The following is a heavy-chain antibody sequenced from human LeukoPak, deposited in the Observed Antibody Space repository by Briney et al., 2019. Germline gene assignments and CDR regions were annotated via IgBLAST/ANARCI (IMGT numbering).Heavy chain of an antibody. CDR1: GGSFSGYY. Sequence: SETLSLTCAVYGGSFSGYYWSWIRQPPGKGLEWSGEINHSGSTNYNPSLKSRVTISVDTSRNQFSLKRSSVTAADTAVYYCAKDNYGGGFDPWGQGTLVTVSS. J-gene: IGHJ5*02. CDR3: AKDNYGGGFDP. D-gene: IGHD4-23*01. V-gene: IGHV4-34*01. CDR2: INHSGST.